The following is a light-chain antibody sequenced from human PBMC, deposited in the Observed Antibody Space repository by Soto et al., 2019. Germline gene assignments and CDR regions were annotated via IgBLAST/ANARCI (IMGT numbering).Light chain of an antibody. J-gene: IGKJ1*01. Sequence: EVVMTQSPATLSVSPGERATLSCRASQSVDNSLAWYQQKPGQAPRLLIFGASSRATGIPARFSVSGSGTGFTLTISSLQSEDFAVYYCQQYKNWPPWTFGQGTKVEIK. V-gene: IGKV3-15*01. CDR1: QSVDNS. CDR3: QQYKNWPPWT. CDR2: GAS.